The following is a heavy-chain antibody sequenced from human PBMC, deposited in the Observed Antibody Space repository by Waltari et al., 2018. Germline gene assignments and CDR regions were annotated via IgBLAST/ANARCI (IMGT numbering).Heavy chain of an antibody. Sequence: QVQLVQSGAEVKKPGSSVKVSCQASGGPFSSYAISWVRQAPGQGLEWMGGIIPIFGTANYAQKFQGRVTITADESTSTAYMELSSLRSEDTAVYYCARGLVLSSGCPPGDWGQGTLVTVSS. CDR1: GGPFSSYA. CDR3: ARGLVLSSGCPPGD. D-gene: IGHD6-19*01. V-gene: IGHV1-69*01. J-gene: IGHJ4*02. CDR2: IIPIFGTA.